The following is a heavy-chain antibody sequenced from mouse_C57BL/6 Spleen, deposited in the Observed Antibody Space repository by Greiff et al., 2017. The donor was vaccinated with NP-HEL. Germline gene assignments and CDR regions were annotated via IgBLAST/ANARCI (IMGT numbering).Heavy chain of an antibody. CDR1: GYTFTSYD. CDR2: IYPRDGIT. CDR3: ASDYGSSLRFDY. V-gene: IGHV1-85*01. D-gene: IGHD1-1*01. Sequence: QVQLQQSGPELVKPGASVKLSCKASGYTFTSYDINWVKQRPGQGLEWIGWIYPRDGITKYNEKFKGRATLPVDTSSSTAYMELRRLTAEDSAVYFCASDYGSSLRFDYWGQGTTLTVSS. J-gene: IGHJ2*01.